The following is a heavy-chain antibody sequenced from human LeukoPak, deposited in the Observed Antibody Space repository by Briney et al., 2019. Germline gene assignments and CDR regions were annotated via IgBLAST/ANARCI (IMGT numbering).Heavy chain of an antibody. CDR2: ISGSGGST. D-gene: IGHD3-22*01. J-gene: IGHJ4*02. Sequence: GGSLRLSCAASGFTFSSYAMSWVRQAPGKGLEWVSAISGSGGSTHYADSVKGRFTIYRDNSKNTLYVQMNSLRAEDTAVYYCAKDLEGDDSSGFHYWDQGTLVTVSS. CDR1: GFTFSSYA. V-gene: IGHV3-23*01. CDR3: AKDLEGDDSSGFHY.